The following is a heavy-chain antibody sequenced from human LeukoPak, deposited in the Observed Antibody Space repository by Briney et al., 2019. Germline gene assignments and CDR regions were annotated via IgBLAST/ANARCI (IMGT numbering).Heavy chain of an antibody. J-gene: IGHJ6*03. V-gene: IGHV3-30*02. CDR2: IWYDGSNK. D-gene: IGHD3-10*01. CDR1: GFTFSSYG. Sequence: GGSLRLSCAASGFTFSSYGMHWVRQAPGKGLEWVAFIWYDGSNKNYGDSVKGRFTISRDNSKNTLYLQMNSLRAEDTAVYYCAKDYRYYGSGSHMDVWGKGTTVTISS. CDR3: AKDYRYYGSGSHMDV.